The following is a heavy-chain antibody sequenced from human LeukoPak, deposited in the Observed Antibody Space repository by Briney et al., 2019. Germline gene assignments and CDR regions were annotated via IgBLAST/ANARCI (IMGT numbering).Heavy chain of an antibody. V-gene: IGHV3-11*01. J-gene: IGHJ6*04. Sequence: PGGSLRLSCAASGFPFSDFYMNWIRQAPGKRPEWTSHINKNGRTRFYEDSVEGRFPISRENDKNTWYLKIGTWKPRDTAGWNFTINQNGKTMYYADSVEGRFTISRDNGKNSLYLQMSSLRAEDTAVYYCTRGVFSDVWGKGTTVTVSS. D-gene: IGHD3-16*01. CDR1: GFPFSDFY. CDR3: TINQNGKTMYYADSVEGRFTISRDNGKNSLYLQMSSLRAEDTAVYYCTRGVFSDV. CDR2: INKNGRTR.